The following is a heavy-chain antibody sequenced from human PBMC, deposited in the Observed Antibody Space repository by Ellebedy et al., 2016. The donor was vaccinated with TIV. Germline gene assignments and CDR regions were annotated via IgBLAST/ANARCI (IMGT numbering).Heavy chain of an antibody. CDR2: IIPLFGTT. CDR3: ARDRFTSSWYYGMDV. V-gene: IGHV1-69*13. J-gene: IGHJ6*02. Sequence: AASVKVSCKASGGTFSTYALSWVRQAPGQGLEWMGGIIPLFGTTKYAQKFQGRVTITADEPTSTAYMELSSLRSEDTAVYYCARDRFTSSWYYGMDVWGQGTTVTVSS. D-gene: IGHD6-13*01. CDR1: GGTFSTYA.